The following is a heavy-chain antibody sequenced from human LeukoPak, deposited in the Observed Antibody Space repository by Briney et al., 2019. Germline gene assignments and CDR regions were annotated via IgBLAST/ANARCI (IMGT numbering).Heavy chain of an antibody. CDR1: GFTFSSYA. J-gene: IGHJ4*02. D-gene: IGHD1-1*01. V-gene: IGHV3-23*01. Sequence: SGGSLRLSCAASGFTFSSYAMSWVRQAPGKGLDWVAGISGNGDETYYADSVKGRFTISRDNSKSTLDLQMTSVRVEDTATYYCAARPTRGALAPSDFWGQGILVTVSS. CDR2: ISGNGDET. CDR3: AARPTRGALAPSDF.